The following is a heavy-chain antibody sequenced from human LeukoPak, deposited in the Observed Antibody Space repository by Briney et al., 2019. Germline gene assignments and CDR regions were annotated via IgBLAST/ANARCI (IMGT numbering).Heavy chain of an antibody. CDR2: IIPIFGTA. V-gene: IGHV1-69*01. CDR1: GGTFSSYA. CDR3: AKDRESVVAAIGPANY. D-gene: IGHD2-15*01. Sequence: GSSVKVSCKASGGTFSSYAISWVRQAPGQGLEWMGGIIPIFGTANYAQKFQGRVTITADESTSTAYMELSSLRSEDTAVYYCAKDRESVVAAIGPANYWGQGTLVTVSS. J-gene: IGHJ4*02.